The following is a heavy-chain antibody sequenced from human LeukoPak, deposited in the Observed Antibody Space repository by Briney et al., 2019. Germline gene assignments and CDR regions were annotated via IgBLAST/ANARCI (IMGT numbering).Heavy chain of an antibody. CDR1: GYTFTGHY. D-gene: IGHD6-19*01. CDR3: ARTLGGPGQWPSKTNWFDP. J-gene: IGHJ5*02. Sequence: ASVKVSCKASGYTFTGHYIHWVRQAPGQGFEWMGWINSNSGGTNYAQKFQGRITMTRGTSISTAYMELSGLRSDDTAVYYCARTLGGPGQWPSKTNWFDPWGQGILVTVPS. V-gene: IGHV1-2*02. CDR2: INSNSGGT.